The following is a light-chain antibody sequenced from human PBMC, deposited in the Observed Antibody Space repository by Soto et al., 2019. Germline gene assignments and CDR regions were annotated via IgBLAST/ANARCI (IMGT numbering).Light chain of an antibody. CDR3: QQYGRSPRT. CDR1: QTITSNS. CDR2: DTS. J-gene: IGKJ2*01. Sequence: ENVLTQSPGTLSLSPGERATLSCRASQTITSNSLAWYQQKPGQAPRLLIYDTSSRATGIPDRFSGSASGTDFTLTISRLEPEDFAVYYCQQYGRSPRTFGQGTKLEIK. V-gene: IGKV3-20*01.